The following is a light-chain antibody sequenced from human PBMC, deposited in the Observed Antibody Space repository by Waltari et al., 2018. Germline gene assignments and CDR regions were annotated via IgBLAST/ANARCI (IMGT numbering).Light chain of an antibody. CDR3: NSYTTTSTWV. Sequence: QSALTQPASVSGSPGQSITISCTATSSVVGDFTYVSWYQQHPGKAPKLIIYDVLHPPSWISNRFSCSKSGYTASLTISGLQAGDEAYYYCNSYTTTSTWVFGGGTKLTV. V-gene: IGLV2-14*03. J-gene: IGLJ3*02. CDR2: DVL. CDR1: SSVVGDFTY.